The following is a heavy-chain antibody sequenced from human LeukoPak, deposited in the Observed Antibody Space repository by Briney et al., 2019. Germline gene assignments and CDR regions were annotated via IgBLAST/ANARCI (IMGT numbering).Heavy chain of an antibody. Sequence: ASVKVSCKASGYTFTSYAMNWVRQAPGQGLEWMGWINTNTGNPTYAQGFTGRFVFSLDTSVSTAYLQISSLKAEDTAVYYCASSGGYYDFWSGAFPTDPWGQGTLVTVSS. D-gene: IGHD3-3*01. CDR3: ASSGGYYDFWSGAFPTDP. CDR2: INTNTGNP. V-gene: IGHV7-4-1*02. CDR1: GYTFTSYA. J-gene: IGHJ5*02.